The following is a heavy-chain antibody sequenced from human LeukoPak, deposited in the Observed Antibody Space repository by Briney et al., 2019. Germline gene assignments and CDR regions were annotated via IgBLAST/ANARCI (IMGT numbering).Heavy chain of an antibody. CDR1: GFTFRNYW. CDR2: RNEDGSET. D-gene: IGHD6-19*01. J-gene: IGHJ4*02. V-gene: IGHV3-7*01. CDR3: ARPSSYNRGWGSDH. Sequence: GGSLRLSCETSGFTFRNYWMSWVRQAPGKGLEWVANRNEDGSETNYVDSMKGRLTISRDNARNSVYLQMDSLGVDDTGVYYCARPSSYNRGWGSDHWGQGTLVTV.